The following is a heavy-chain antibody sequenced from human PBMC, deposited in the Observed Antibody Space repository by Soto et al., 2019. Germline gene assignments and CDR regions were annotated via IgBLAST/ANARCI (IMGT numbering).Heavy chain of an antibody. V-gene: IGHV1-69*13. Sequence: RASVKVSCKASGGTFSSYAISWVRQAPGQGLEWMGGIIPIFGTANYAQKFQGRVTITADESTSTAYMELSSLRSEDTAVYYCARNRRQLLIPHYYYYYGMDVWGQGTTVTVSS. D-gene: IGHD2-2*01. CDR1: GGTFSSYA. J-gene: IGHJ6*02. CDR2: IIPIFGTA. CDR3: ARNRRQLLIPHYYYYYGMDV.